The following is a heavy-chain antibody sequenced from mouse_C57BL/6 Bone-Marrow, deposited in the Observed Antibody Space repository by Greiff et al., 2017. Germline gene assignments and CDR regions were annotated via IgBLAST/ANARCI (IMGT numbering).Heavy chain of an antibody. CDR1: GYTFTSYW. Sequence: QVQLQQPGAELVMPGASVKLSCKASGYTFTSYWMHWVKQRPGQGLEWIGEIDPSASYTNYNQKFKGKSTLTVDKSSSTAYMQLSSLTSEDSAVYYCARGLLSMDYWGQGTSVTVSS. CDR2: IDPSASYT. V-gene: IGHV1-69*01. J-gene: IGHJ4*01. D-gene: IGHD2-10*01. CDR3: ARGLLSMDY.